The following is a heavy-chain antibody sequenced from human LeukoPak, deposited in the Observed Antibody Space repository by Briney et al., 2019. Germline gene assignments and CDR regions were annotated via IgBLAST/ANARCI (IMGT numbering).Heavy chain of an antibody. Sequence: PGGSLRLSCAASGFTFSIYAMSWVRQAPGKGLAWVSGLNEDGGYTYYADSVKGRFTISRDNAKNSLYLQMNSLRAEDTAVYYCARDTVYCSGGNCYYYFDYWGQGTLVTVSS. CDR2: LNEDGGYT. CDR1: GFTFSIYA. D-gene: IGHD2-15*01. V-gene: IGHV3-23*01. J-gene: IGHJ4*02. CDR3: ARDTVYCSGGNCYYYFDY.